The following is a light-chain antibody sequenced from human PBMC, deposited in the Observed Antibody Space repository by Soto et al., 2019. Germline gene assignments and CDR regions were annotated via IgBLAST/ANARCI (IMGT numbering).Light chain of an antibody. CDR1: QSISSW. J-gene: IGKJ1*01. V-gene: IGKV1-5*01. Sequence: DIQLTQSHSTLSASVGDRVTITCLASQSISSWLAWYQQKPGKAPKLLIYDASSLESGVPSRFSGSGSGTEFTLTISSLQPDDFATYYCQQYNSYSGTFGQGTKV. CDR3: QQYNSYSGT. CDR2: DAS.